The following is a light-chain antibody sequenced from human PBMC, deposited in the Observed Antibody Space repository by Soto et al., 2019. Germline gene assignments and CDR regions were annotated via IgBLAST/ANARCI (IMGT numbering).Light chain of an antibody. CDR3: QQYFTTPVT. Sequence: DIVLTQSPDSLAVSLGERATINCKSSQSILHTSNNKNYLAWYRQKPGQPPNLLIYWASTRESGVPDRFSGSGSGTDFTLTISSLQAEDVAVYYCQQYFTTPVTFGQGTRLDMK. J-gene: IGKJ5*01. CDR2: WAS. CDR1: QSILHTSNNKNY. V-gene: IGKV4-1*01.